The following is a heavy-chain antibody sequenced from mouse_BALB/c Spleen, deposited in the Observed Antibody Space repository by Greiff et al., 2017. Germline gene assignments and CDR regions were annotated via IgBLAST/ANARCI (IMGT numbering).Heavy chain of an antibody. CDR2: ISYSGST. V-gene: IGHV3-2*02. J-gene: IGHJ2*01. CDR1: GYSITSDYA. CDR3: ALDYYGSSYDY. D-gene: IGHD1-1*01. Sequence: EVQLQESGPGLVKPSQSLSLTCTVTGYSITSDYAWNWIRQFPGNKLEWMGYISYSGSTSYNPSLKSRISITRDTSKNQFFLQLNSVTTEDTATYYCALDYYGSSYDYWGQGTTLTVSS.